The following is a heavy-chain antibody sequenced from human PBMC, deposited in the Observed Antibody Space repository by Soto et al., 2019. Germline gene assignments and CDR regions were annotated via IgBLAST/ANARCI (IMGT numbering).Heavy chain of an antibody. D-gene: IGHD3-3*02. CDR3: ARDKDRQQLGGNYYYIMDV. Sequence: QVQLVQAGAEVKKPGSSVKVSCKTSGGTFRTSAISWVGQAPGQGLEWMGGIMPVFPTPDYAQKFQGSVTITADESTGTAYMELSSLRSEDTAVYYCARDKDRQQLGGNYYYIMDVWGQGTTVTVSS. CDR2: IMPVFPTP. V-gene: IGHV1-69*12. CDR1: GGTFRTSA. J-gene: IGHJ6*01.